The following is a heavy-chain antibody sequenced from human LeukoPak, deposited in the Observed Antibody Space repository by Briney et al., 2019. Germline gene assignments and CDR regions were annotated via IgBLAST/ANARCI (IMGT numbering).Heavy chain of an antibody. V-gene: IGHV3-23*01. J-gene: IGHJ4*02. Sequence: GGSLRLSCAASGFTFSSYSMNWVRQAPGKGLEWVSTISGSGDRTYYADSVKGRFTISRDNSKNTLFLHMNSLRAEDTAVYSCAKGYYGSGSYGWFDYWGQGTLVTVSS. CDR1: GFTFSSYS. D-gene: IGHD3-10*01. CDR3: AKGYYGSGSYGWFDY. CDR2: ISGSGDRT.